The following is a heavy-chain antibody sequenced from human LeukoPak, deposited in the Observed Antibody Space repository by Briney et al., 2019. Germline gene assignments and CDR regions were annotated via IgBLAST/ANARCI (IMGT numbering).Heavy chain of an antibody. Sequence: SETLSLTCTVSGGSISSGGYYWSWIRQHPGKGLEWIGYIYYSGNTYYNPSLKSRVTISVDTSKNQFSLKLSSVTAADTAVYYCASSAPLGAFDIWGQGTMVTVSS. CDR3: ASSAPLGAFDI. CDR1: GGSISSGGYY. V-gene: IGHV4-31*03. CDR2: IYYSGNT. J-gene: IGHJ3*02.